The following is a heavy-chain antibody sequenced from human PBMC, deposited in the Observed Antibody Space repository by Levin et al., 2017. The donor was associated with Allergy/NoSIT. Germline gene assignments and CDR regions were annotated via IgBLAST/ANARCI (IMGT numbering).Heavy chain of an antibody. J-gene: IGHJ1*01. CDR1: GGSISTYY. V-gene: IGHV4-59*01. CDR3: ARDYCSGGTCYFGLQH. CDR2: ISYTGST. D-gene: IGHD2-15*01. Sequence: PSETLSLTCTVSGGSISTYYWNWIRQPPGKGLEWIGYISYTGSTKYNPSLKSRVTISVDTSKNQFSLKLSSVTAADTAVYYCARDYCSGGTCYFGLQHWGQGTLVTVSS.